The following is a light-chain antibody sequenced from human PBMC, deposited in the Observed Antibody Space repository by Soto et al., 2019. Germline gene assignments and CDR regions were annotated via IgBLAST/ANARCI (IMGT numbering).Light chain of an antibody. V-gene: IGKV3-20*01. CDR3: QQYGSSPPIP. Sequence: EIVLTQSPGTLSLSPGERATLSCRASHSVSSSYLAWYQQKPGQSPRLLIYGASRKATGIPDRFTGSGAGTECTLTISRLEPEDFALYYCQQYGSSPPIPFGQGTRLAIK. CDR2: GAS. J-gene: IGKJ5*01. CDR1: HSVSSSY.